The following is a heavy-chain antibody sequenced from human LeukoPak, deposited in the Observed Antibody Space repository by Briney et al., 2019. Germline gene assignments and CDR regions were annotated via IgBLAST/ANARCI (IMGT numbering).Heavy chain of an antibody. Sequence: SETLSLTCTVSGYSISSCYYWGWIRHPPGKGLELIGSNYHSGSTSYNPSLKSRVTISVDTSKNQFSLKLSSVTAADTDVYYCAREAVEAHPLDYWGQGTLVTVSS. CDR2: NYHSGST. J-gene: IGHJ4*02. V-gene: IGHV4-38-2*02. D-gene: IGHD1-26*01. CDR1: GYSISSCYY. CDR3: AREAVEAHPLDY.